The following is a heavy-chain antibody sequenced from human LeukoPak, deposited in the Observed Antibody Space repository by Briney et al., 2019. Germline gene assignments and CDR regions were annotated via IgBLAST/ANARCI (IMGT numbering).Heavy chain of an antibody. Sequence: ASVKVSCKASGYTFTSYGISWVRQAPGQGLEWMGWISAYNGNTNYAQKLQGRVTMTTDTSTSTAYMELRSLRSDDTAVYYCARVPIYDYVWGSYRYYFDYWGQGTLVTVSS. V-gene: IGHV1-18*01. CDR2: ISAYNGNT. CDR1: GYTFTSYG. J-gene: IGHJ4*02. D-gene: IGHD3-16*02. CDR3: ARVPIYDYVWGSYRYYFDY.